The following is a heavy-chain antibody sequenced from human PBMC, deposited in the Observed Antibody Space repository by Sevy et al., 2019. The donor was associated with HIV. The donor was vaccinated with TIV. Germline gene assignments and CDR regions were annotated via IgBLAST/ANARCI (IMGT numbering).Heavy chain of an antibody. V-gene: IGHV1-2*04. CDR2: INPNSGGT. J-gene: IGHJ4*02. Sequence: ASVKVSCTASGYIFTDYYIHWVRQAPGQGLEWMGWINPNSGGTNYTQEFQGWVTMTRDTSSSTGYMELIRLKSDDTAIYYCATGGRSGNYLTGDYFDYWGQGTLVTVSS. CDR3: ATGGRSGNYLTGDYFDY. CDR1: GYIFTDYY. D-gene: IGHD6-19*01.